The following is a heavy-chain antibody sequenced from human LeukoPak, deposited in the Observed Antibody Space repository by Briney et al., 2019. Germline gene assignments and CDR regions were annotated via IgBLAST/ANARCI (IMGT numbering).Heavy chain of an antibody. CDR1: GGSFSGYY. CDR3: ARDVGDCSGGSCYYYGMDV. Sequence: PSETLSLTCAVYGGSFSGYYWSWVRQPPGKGLEWIGEVNPSGSTNYNPSLKSRVTISVDTSKNQFSLKLSSVTAADTAVYYCARDVGDCSGGSCYYYGMDVWGQGTTVTVSS. V-gene: IGHV4-34*01. J-gene: IGHJ6*02. CDR2: VNPSGST. D-gene: IGHD2-15*01.